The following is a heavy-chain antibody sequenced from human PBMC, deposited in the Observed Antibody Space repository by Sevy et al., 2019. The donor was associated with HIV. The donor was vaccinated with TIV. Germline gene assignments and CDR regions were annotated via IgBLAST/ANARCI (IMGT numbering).Heavy chain of an antibody. CDR1: GGSISSGGYS. CDR3: ARDVVQAGDNWFDP. Sequence: SATLSLTCAVSGGSISSGGYSWSWIPQPPGKGLEWIGYIYHSGSTYYNPSLKDRVTISVDRSKNQFSLKLSTVTAADTAVYYCARDVVQAGDNWFDPWGQGTLVTVSS. J-gene: IGHJ5*02. V-gene: IGHV4-30-2*01. CDR2: IYHSGST. D-gene: IGHD2-21*01.